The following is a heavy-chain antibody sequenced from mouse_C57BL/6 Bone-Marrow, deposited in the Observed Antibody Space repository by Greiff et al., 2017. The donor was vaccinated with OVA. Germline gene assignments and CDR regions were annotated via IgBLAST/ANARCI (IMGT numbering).Heavy chain of an antibody. J-gene: IGHJ3*01. CDR3: ARKGIYYDYPFAY. CDR1: GYTFTSYW. CDR2: IDPSDSYT. Sequence: VQLQESGAELVMPGASVKLSCKASGYTFTSYWMHWVKQRPGQGLEWIGEIDPSDSYTNYNQKFKGKSTLTVDKSSSTAYMQLSSLTSEDSAVSYCARKGIYYDYPFAYWGQGTLVTVSA. V-gene: IGHV1-69*01. D-gene: IGHD2-4*01.